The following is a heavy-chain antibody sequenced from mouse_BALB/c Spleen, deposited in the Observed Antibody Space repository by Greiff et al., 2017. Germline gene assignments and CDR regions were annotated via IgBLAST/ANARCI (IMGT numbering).Heavy chain of an antibody. J-gene: IGHJ4*01. V-gene: IGHV3-6*02. CDR1: GYSITSGYY. Sequence: VQLQQSGPGLVKPSQSLSLTCSVTGYSITSGYYWNWIRQFPGNKLEWMGYISYDGSNNYNPSLKNRISITRDTSKNQFFLKLNSVTTEDTATYYCAREGRYYYEDAMDYWGQGTSVTVSS. CDR2: ISYDGSN. CDR3: AREGRYYYEDAMDY. D-gene: IGHD1-1*01.